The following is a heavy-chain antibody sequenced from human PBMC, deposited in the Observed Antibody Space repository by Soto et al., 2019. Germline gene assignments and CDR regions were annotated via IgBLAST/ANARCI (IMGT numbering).Heavy chain of an antibody. CDR1: GGSISTSRYY. Sequence: QLQLQESGPGLVKPSETLSLTCTVSGGSISTSRYYWGWIRQPPGKGPEWIGSIFYSGTTYYNPSLKRRVPISVDTSKNQFALKLTSVTAADTAVYYCARQVGSGYWYFDLWGRGTLVTVSS. D-gene: IGHD3-10*01. V-gene: IGHV4-39*01. J-gene: IGHJ2*01. CDR2: IFYSGTT. CDR3: ARQVGSGYWYFDL.